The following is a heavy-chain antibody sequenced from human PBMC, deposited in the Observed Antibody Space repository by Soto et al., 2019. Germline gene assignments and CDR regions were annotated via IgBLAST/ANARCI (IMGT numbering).Heavy chain of an antibody. V-gene: IGHV3-43*01. CDR2: ISWDGGST. D-gene: IGHD3-16*01. Sequence: SLRLSCAASGFTIDDYTMHWVRQAPGKGLEWVSLISWDGGSTYYADSVKGRFTISRDNSENSLYLQMNSLRTEDTALYYCAKDGGDVPFDYWGQGTLVTVSS. CDR3: AKDGGDVPFDY. J-gene: IGHJ4*02. CDR1: GFTIDDYT.